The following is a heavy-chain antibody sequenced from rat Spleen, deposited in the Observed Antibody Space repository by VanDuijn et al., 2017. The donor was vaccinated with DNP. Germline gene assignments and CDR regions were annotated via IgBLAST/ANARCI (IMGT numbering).Heavy chain of an antibody. J-gene: IGHJ2*01. CDR3: ARHIIDTANVRDYFDH. Sequence: EVQLVESGGGLVRPGRSLKLSCAASGFTFSNYYMAWVRQAPKKGLEWVATISTSGSRTYYPDSVKGRFTISRDNAKSTLYLQMDSLRSEDTATYYCARHIIDTANVRDYFDHWGQGVMVTVSS. V-gene: IGHV5-25*01. CDR2: ISTSGSRT. CDR1: GFTFSNYY. D-gene: IGHD1-12*01.